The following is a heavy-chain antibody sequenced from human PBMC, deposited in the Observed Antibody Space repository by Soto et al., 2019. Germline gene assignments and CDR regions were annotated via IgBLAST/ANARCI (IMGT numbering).Heavy chain of an antibody. CDR1: GYTFTSYD. V-gene: IGHV1-8*01. D-gene: IGHD1-20*01. Sequence: QVQLVQSGAEVKKPGASVKVSCKASGYTFTSYDINWVRQATGQGLEWMGSMNPNSGNTGYAQKFQGRVTMTRNTSISTAYMELSSLRSEDTAVYYCARFKWAYNWNDLLYYMDVWGKGTTVSVSS. J-gene: IGHJ6*03. CDR2: MNPNSGNT. CDR3: ARFKWAYNWNDLLYYMDV.